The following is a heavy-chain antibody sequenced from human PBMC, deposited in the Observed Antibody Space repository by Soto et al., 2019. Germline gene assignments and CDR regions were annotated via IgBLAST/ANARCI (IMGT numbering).Heavy chain of an antibody. V-gene: IGHV1-69*01. Sequence: QVQLVQSGAEVKKPGSSVKVSCKASGGTFSSYAISWLRQAPGQGLEWMGGIIPILGTANYAQKFQGRVTITADESTSTAYMELRSLRSEDTAVYYCALRTFGNYVGGWFGPWGEGTLVIVSS. CDR1: GGTFSSYA. CDR3: ALRTFGNYVGGWFGP. J-gene: IGHJ5*02. D-gene: IGHD4-4*01. CDR2: IIPILGTA.